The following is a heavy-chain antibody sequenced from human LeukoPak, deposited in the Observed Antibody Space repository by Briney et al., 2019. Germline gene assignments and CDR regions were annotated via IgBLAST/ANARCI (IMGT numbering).Heavy chain of an antibody. V-gene: IGHV3-33*01. CDR2: IWYDGSNK. CDR1: GFTFNHFA. J-gene: IGHJ3*02. CDR3: ARDQGTVTTIRGVDI. D-gene: IGHD4-17*01. Sequence: GGSLRLSCAASGFTFNHFAIHWVRQAPGKGLEWVAIIWYDGSNKYYADSVKGRFTISRDNSKNTLYLQMNGLRAEDTAVYYCARDQGTVTTIRGVDIWDQGTMVTVSS.